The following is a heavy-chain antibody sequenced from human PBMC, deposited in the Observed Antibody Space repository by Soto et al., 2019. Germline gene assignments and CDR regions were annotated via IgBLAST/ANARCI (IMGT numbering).Heavy chain of an antibody. D-gene: IGHD5-18*01. V-gene: IGHV1-18*01. CDR2: ISAYNGNT. J-gene: IGHJ4*02. CDR3: ARAFVDTAIDYGNFDY. Sequence: QVQLVQSGAEVKKPGASVKVSCKASGYTFTSYGISWVRQAPGQGLEWMGWISAYNGNTNYAQKLQGRVTITTDTSTSTAYLELGSLRSDDTAVYYCARAFVDTAIDYGNFDYWGQGTLVSVSS. CDR1: GYTFTSYG.